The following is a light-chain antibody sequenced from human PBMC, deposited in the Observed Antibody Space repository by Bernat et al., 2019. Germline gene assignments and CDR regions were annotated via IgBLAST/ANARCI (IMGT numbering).Light chain of an antibody. J-gene: IGKJ5*01. CDR1: QGISTSH. Sequence: VVLTQSPETLSLSPGDRAFLSCRASQGISTSHLAWYQQKSGQAPRLLIFGASNRATGIPDRFSGSGSGTDFTLTIGRLEPEDFAVYYCKHFSPSPPIAFGQGTRLEIK. CDR2: GAS. V-gene: IGKV3-20*01. CDR3: KHFSPSPPIA.